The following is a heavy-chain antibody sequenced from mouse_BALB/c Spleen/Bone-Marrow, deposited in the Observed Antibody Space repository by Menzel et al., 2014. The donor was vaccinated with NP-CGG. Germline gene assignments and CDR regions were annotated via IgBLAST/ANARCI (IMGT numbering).Heavy chain of an antibody. CDR2: IDPANGNT. CDR1: GFNIKDTN. CDR3: ASYYYGSSSFAY. V-gene: IGHV14-3*02. J-gene: IGHJ3*01. D-gene: IGHD1-1*01. Sequence: EVKLVESGAELVKPGASVKLSCTASGFNIKDTNMHWVKQRPEQGLEWIGRIDPANGNTKYDPKFQGKATITADTSSNTAYLQLSSLTSEDTAVYYCASYYYGSSSFAYWGQGTLVTVSA.